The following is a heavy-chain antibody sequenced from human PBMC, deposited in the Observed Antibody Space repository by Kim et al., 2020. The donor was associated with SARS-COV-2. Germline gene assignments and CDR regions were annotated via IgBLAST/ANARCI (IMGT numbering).Heavy chain of an antibody. CDR2: INPSGGST. Sequence: ASVKVSCKASGYTFTSFSMHWVRQAPGKGLEWMGIINPSGGSTSYAQKFQGRVTMTRDTSTSTVYMELSSLRSEDTAVYYCARDLVATRGDYYYGMDVWGEGTTVTVSS. J-gene: IGHJ6*04. CDR1: GYTFTSFS. V-gene: IGHV1-46*01. D-gene: IGHD5-12*01. CDR3: ARDLVATRGDYYYGMDV.